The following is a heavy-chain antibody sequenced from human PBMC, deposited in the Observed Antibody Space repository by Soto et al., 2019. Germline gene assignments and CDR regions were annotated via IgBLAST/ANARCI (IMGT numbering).Heavy chain of an antibody. CDR1: GYTFTSYA. J-gene: IGHJ4*02. CDR3: ARGPLTAVDFDY. D-gene: IGHD6-19*01. Sequence: ASVKVSCKASGYTFTSYAMHWVRQAPGQRLEWMGWINAGNGNTKYSQKFQGRVTITRDTSASTAYMELSSLRSEDTAVYYCARGPLTAVDFDYWGQGTLVTVSS. CDR2: INAGNGNT. V-gene: IGHV1-3*01.